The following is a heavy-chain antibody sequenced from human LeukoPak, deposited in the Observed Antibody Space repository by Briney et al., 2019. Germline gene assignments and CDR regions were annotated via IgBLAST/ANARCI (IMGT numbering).Heavy chain of an antibody. CDR3: ARSPNPHCSTDCYGDY. Sequence: GGSLRLSCAASGFTFSSYSMNWVRQAPGKGLEWVSSISTSSSHIYYADSVKGRFTISRDNSKNTLYMLVNNLRAEDTAVYYCARSPNPHCSTDCYGDYWGQGTLVTVSS. J-gene: IGHJ4*02. V-gene: IGHV3-21*04. D-gene: IGHD2-2*01. CDR2: ISTSSSHI. CDR1: GFTFSSYS.